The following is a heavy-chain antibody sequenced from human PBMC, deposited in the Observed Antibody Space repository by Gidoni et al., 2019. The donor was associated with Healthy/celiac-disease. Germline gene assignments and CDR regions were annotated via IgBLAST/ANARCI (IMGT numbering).Heavy chain of an antibody. CDR1: GFPFSSYG. CDR2: ISYDGSNK. CDR3: AKDLEDIVVVVAAGVDY. Sequence: QVQLVESGGGVVQPGRSLRLSCAASGFPFSSYGMHWVRQAPGKGLEWVAVISYDGSNKYYADSVKGRFTISRDNSKNTLYLQMNSLRAEDTAVYYCAKDLEDIVVVVAAGVDYWGQGTLVTVSS. J-gene: IGHJ4*02. V-gene: IGHV3-30*18. D-gene: IGHD2-15*01.